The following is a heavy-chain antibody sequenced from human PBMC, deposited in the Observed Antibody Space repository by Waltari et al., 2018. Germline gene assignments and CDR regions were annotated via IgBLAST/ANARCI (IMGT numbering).Heavy chain of an antibody. CDR2: ITRDGFSI. V-gene: IGHV3-48*03. J-gene: IGHJ4*02. D-gene: IGHD3-22*01. Sequence: SYNMNWVRQAPGKGLEWVSSITRDGFSIYYADSVKGRFTVSRDNAKNSLYVQMNNLGAEDTAVYYCAREYYYDGSTYDQWGQGTLVTVSS. CDR1: SYN. CDR3: AREYYYDGSTYDQ.